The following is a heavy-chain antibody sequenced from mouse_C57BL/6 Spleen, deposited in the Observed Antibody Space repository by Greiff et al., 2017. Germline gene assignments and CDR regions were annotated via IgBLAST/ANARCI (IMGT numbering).Heavy chain of an antibody. CDR2: IDPSDSYT. CDR3: ARGGGTAWFAY. J-gene: IGHJ3*01. V-gene: IGHV1-69*01. CDR1: GYTFTSYW. D-gene: IGHD3-3*01. Sequence: QVQLQQPGAELVMPGASVKLSCKASGYTFTSYWMHWVKQRPGQGLEWIGEIDPSDSYTNYNQKFKGKSTLTVDKSSSTAYMQLSSLTSEGSAVYYCARGGGTAWFAYWGQGTLVTVSA.